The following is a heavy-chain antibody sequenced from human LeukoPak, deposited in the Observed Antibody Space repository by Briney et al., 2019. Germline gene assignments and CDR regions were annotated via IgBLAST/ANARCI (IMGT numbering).Heavy chain of an antibody. J-gene: IGHJ5*02. CDR1: GYTFTSYD. CDR3: ASNVLTGYPPINWFDP. D-gene: IGHD3-9*01. V-gene: IGHV1-69*13. CDR2: IIPIFGTA. Sequence: ASVKVSCKASGYTFTSYDINWVRQAPGQGLEWMGGIIPIFGTANYAQKFQGRVTITADESTSTAYMELSSLRSEDTAVYYCASNVLTGYPPINWFDPWGQGTLVTVSS.